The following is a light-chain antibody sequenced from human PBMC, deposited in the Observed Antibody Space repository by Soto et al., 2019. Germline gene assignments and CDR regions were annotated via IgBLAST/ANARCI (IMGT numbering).Light chain of an antibody. CDR1: SSDVGNYKY. V-gene: IGLV2-8*01. CDR2: EVS. Sequence: QSVLTQSPSASGSPGQSVTISCTGTSSDVGNYKYVSWYQQHPGKAPKPMIYEVSKRPSGVPDRFSGSKSGNTASLTVSGLQVEDEADYYCSSYAGSNLWVFGGGTKLTVL. J-gene: IGLJ3*02. CDR3: SSYAGSNLWV.